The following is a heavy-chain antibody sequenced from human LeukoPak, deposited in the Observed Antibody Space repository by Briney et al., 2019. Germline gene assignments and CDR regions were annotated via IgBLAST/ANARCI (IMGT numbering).Heavy chain of an antibody. J-gene: IGHJ1*01. Sequence: GGSLRLSCAASGFTFSSHGMQWVRKAPGKGLEWVAVISYDGSTKYYADSVKGRFTISRDNSKSTLYLQMNSLRAEDTAVYYCAKESGSRSYGAYFPHWGQGTLVTVSS. CDR3: AKESGSRSYGAYFPH. V-gene: IGHV3-30*18. CDR1: GFTFSSHG. CDR2: ISYDGSTK. D-gene: IGHD6-13*01.